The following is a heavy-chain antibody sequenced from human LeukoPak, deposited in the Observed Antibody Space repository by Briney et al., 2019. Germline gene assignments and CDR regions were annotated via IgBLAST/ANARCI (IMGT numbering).Heavy chain of an antibody. CDR3: ATGYDYVRGSYRCD. J-gene: IGHJ4*02. V-gene: IGHV1-69-2*01. CDR2: VDPEDGET. D-gene: IGHD3-16*02. Sequence: ASVKVSCKASGYTFTDYYIHWVQQAPGKGPEWMGRVDPEDGETIYADKLQGRVTISADTSTDTAYMELSSLRSEDTAVYYCATGYDYVRGSYRCDWGQGTLVTVSS. CDR1: GYTFTDYY.